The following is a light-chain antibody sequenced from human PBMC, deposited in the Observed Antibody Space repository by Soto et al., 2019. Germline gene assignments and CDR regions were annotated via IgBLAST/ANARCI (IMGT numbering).Light chain of an antibody. CDR3: QQYNKWPPLYT. CDR1: QNVNSD. Sequence: EIVMTQFPVILSVSPGERATLSCRASQNVNSDLAWYQQKPGQAPRILIYGASTRATDIPARISGSGSGTDFTLTINGLQSEDFAVYYCQQYNKWPPLYTFGQGTKLEIK. J-gene: IGKJ2*01. V-gene: IGKV3-15*01. CDR2: GAS.